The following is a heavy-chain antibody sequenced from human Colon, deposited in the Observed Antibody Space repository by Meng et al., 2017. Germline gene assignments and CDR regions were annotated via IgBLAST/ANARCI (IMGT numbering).Heavy chain of an antibody. CDR3: ARDYNDGSGRFDY. CDR2: IAYDGGHK. J-gene: IGHJ4*02. D-gene: IGHD3-22*01. V-gene: IGHV3-30*01. CDR1: GLTFWRHA. Sequence: GESLKISCVVSGLTFWRHAMHWVRQAPGKGLEWVAVIAYDGGHKDYADSVKGRFTISRDNSLNTLYLQMNSLRAEDTAVYYCARDYNDGSGRFDYWGQGTLVTVSS.